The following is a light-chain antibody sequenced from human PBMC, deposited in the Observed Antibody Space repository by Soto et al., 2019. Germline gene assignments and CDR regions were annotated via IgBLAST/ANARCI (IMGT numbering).Light chain of an antibody. V-gene: IGKV1D-13*01. CDR1: QGLNTN. J-gene: IGKJ3*01. Sequence: AIQLTQSPSSLSASVGDRVTITCRASQGLNTNLAWYQQKPGKSPKLQMYVASTLQKGDPSRFSGNGSGTDFTLTISSLQPEDSATYYCQQSSNYFTFGPGTKVDI. CDR2: VAS. CDR3: QQSSNYFT.